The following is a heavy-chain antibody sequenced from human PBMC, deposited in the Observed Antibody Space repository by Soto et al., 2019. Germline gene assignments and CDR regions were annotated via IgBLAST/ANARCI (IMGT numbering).Heavy chain of an antibody. J-gene: IGHJ6*03. Sequence: PGGSLRLSCAASGFTFSSYSMNWVRQAPGKGLEWVSSISSSSSYIYYADSVKGRFTISRDNAKNSLYLQMNSLRAEDTAVYYCARPPTYDYIWGSYRDYYMDVWGKGTTVTVSS. CDR2: ISSSSSYI. V-gene: IGHV3-21*01. D-gene: IGHD3-16*02. CDR1: GFTFSSYS. CDR3: ARPPTYDYIWGSYRDYYMDV.